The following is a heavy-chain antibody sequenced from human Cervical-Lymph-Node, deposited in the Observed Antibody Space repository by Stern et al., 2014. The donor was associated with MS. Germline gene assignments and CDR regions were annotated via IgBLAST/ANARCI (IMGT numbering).Heavy chain of an antibody. D-gene: IGHD1-1*01. CDR3: AREVGSLAMDV. Sequence: QVQLVESGAEVKKPGSSVKVSCKASGDTFTNYAISWVRQAPGQGPEWMGGITPVFNSAGYAHKFQGRLTITADKSRSTAYMELSSLTSEDTAVYYCAREVGSLAMDVWGQGTTVIVSS. V-gene: IGHV1-69*06. CDR2: ITPVFNSA. CDR1: GDTFTNYA. J-gene: IGHJ6*01.